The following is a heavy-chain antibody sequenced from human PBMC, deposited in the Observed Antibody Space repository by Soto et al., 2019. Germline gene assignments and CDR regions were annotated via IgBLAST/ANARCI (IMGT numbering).Heavy chain of an antibody. V-gene: IGHV1-2*02. Sequence: ASVKVSCKASGFSFTGYYVHWLRQAPGQGLEWMGWINAHSGGTEYAQKFQGRVTLTRDTSIATAYLTLTSLTSDDTALYYCAKDLTRQLAYWLDPWGQGTQVTVSS. J-gene: IGHJ5*02. CDR1: GFSFTGYY. CDR3: AKDLTRQLAYWLDP. CDR2: INAHSGGT. D-gene: IGHD6-6*01.